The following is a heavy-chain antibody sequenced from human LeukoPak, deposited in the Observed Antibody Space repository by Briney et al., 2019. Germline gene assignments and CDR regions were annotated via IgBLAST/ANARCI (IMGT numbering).Heavy chain of an antibody. V-gene: IGHV3-21*01. J-gene: IGHJ4*02. CDR1: GFTFSPYA. Sequence: GSLRLSCAASGFTFSPYAMNWVRQAPGKGLEWVSSIGGSGSSIYYADSVKGRFTISRDNAKNSLYLQMNRLRAEDTAVYYCARESEESFDYWGQGTLVTVSS. CDR2: IGGSGSSI. CDR3: ARESEESFDY.